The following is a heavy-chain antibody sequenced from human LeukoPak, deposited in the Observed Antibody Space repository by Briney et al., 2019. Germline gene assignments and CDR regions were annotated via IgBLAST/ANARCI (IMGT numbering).Heavy chain of an antibody. V-gene: IGHV3-23*01. D-gene: IGHD3-22*01. J-gene: IGHJ4*02. CDR2: TSSGGELT. Sequence: PVGSLRLSCAASGFTFSIYAMSRVRQGTGKGLEWVSSTSSGGELTFYADSVKGRFTISRDNSKNTLYLQLNSLRAEDTAVYYCAKDRPNYYHDNGHYYRRGGDCWGQGTLVTVSS. CDR3: AKDRPNYYHDNGHYYRRGGDC. CDR1: GFTFSIYA.